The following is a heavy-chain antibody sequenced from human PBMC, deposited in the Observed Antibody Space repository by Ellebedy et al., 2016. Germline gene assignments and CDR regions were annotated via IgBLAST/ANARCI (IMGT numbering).Heavy chain of an antibody. J-gene: IGHJ4*02. V-gene: IGHV3-23*01. Sequence: GGSLRLXCVASGFTFRNFFMSWVRQAPGGGLEWISTISGDGDTTFSADSVKGRFTISRDNFRNTVYLQMDSLRAADTAVYYCYYGHYSGYWGQGTLVTVSS. CDR2: ISGDGDTT. D-gene: IGHD4-17*01. CDR3: YYGHYSGY. CDR1: GFTFRNFF.